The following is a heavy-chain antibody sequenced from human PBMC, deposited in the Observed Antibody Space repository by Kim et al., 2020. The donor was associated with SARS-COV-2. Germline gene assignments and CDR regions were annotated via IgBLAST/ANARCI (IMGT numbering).Heavy chain of an antibody. CDR1: GGSISSSSYY. J-gene: IGHJ4*02. V-gene: IGHV4-39*01. Sequence: SETLSLTCTVSGGSISSSSYYWGWIRQPPGKGLEWIGSIYYSGSTYYNASLKSRVTISVDTSKNQFSLKLSSVTAADTAVYYCARHDPQWLRFEGYFDYWGQGTLVTVSS. CDR3: ARHDPQWLRFEGYFDY. CDR2: IYYSGST. D-gene: IGHD5-12*01.